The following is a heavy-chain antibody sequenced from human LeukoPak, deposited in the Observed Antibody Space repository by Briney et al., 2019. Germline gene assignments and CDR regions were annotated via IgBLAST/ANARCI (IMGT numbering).Heavy chain of an antibody. Sequence: GGSLRLSCAASGFTVSSNYMSWVRQAPGKGLEWVSVIYSGGSTYYADSVKGRFTISRDNSKNTLYLQMNSLRAEDTAMYYCARSDYDILTGRDWYFDLWGRGTLVTVSS. J-gene: IGHJ2*01. D-gene: IGHD3-9*01. CDR2: IYSGGST. CDR3: ARSDYDILTGRDWYFDL. V-gene: IGHV3-53*01. CDR1: GFTVSSNY.